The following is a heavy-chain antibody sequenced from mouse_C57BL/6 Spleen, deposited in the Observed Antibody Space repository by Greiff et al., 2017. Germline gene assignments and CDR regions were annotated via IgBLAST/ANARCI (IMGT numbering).Heavy chain of an antibody. J-gene: IGHJ2*01. V-gene: IGHV1-53*01. CDR3: SRWDYGSCDY. CDR1: GYTFTSYW. CDR2: INPSNGGT. Sequence: QVQLQQPGTELVKPGASVKLSCKASGYTFTSYWMHWVKQRPGQGLAWIGNINPSNGGTNSNEKFKSKATLTVDKSSSTAYMQLSSLTSEDSAVYYCSRWDYGSCDYWGQGTTLTVSS. D-gene: IGHD1-1*01.